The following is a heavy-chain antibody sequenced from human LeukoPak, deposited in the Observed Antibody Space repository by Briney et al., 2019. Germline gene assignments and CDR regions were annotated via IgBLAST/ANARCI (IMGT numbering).Heavy chain of an antibody. D-gene: IGHD4-23*01. CDR1: GGSISSYY. J-gene: IGHJ4*02. Sequence: SETLSLTCTVSGGSISSYYWSWIRQPPGKGLEWIGYIYYSGSTNYNPSLKSRVTISVDTSKNQFSLKLSSVTAADTAVYYCARGTVVTPDYWGQGTLVTVSS. V-gene: IGHV4-59*01. CDR2: IYYSGST. CDR3: ARGTVVTPDY.